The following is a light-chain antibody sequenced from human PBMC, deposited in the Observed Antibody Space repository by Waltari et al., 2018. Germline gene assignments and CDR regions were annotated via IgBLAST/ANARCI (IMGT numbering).Light chain of an antibody. Sequence: EIVLTQSPGTLSLSPGERATLSCRASQSVSRFLAWYQQKPGQAPRLLSYAASSRATGIPDRFRGSGSGTDFSLTISRLEPEDFAMYYCQHYVSLPATFGQGTKVEIK. V-gene: IGKV3-20*01. J-gene: IGKJ1*01. CDR1: QSVSRF. CDR2: AAS. CDR3: QHYVSLPAT.